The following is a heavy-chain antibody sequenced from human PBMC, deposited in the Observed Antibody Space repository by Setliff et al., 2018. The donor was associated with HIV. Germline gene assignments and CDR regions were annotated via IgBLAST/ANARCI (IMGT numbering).Heavy chain of an antibody. CDR2: MTPNSGNT. V-gene: IGHV1-8*02. D-gene: IGHD3-3*01. Sequence: SVKVSCKASGYTFTNYDVNWLRQATGQGLEWMGWMTPNSGNTGSAQKFQGRVSMTRNISISTAYMELRSLTSEDTAVYFCARGLGALEWEKRDGDAFDIWGQGTMVTVSS. J-gene: IGHJ3*02. CDR3: ARGLGALEWEKRDGDAFDI. CDR1: GYTFTNYD.